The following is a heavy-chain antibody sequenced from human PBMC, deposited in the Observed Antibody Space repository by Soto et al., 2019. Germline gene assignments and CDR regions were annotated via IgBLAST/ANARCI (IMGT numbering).Heavy chain of an antibody. Sequence: QVQLVQSGAEVKKPGASVQVSCKASGYTFTSYGISWVRQAPGQGLEWMGWISAYNGNTDSAQKLQGRDTMTTTTSSSTGYMELRSLRSDDTAVYYCARDAAVGLFDYWGQGTLVTVSS. CDR1: GYTFTSYG. J-gene: IGHJ4*02. CDR3: ARDAAVGLFDY. V-gene: IGHV1-18*01. D-gene: IGHD1-26*01. CDR2: ISAYNGNT.